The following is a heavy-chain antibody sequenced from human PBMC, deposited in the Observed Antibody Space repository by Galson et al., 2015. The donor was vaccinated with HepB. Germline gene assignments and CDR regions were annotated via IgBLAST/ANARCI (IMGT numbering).Heavy chain of an antibody. CDR2: IYSSGTT. CDR1: GGPISSNSYY. CDR3: ARGGLYQLNWFDP. Sequence: TLSLTCSLSGGPISSNSYYWGWIRQPLGKGLEWIGSIYSSGTTYFNPSLESRVTISIDTSKNQFSLKLSSVTAADTAVYYCARGGLYQLNWFDPWGQGTLVTVSS. D-gene: IGHD1-1*01. V-gene: IGHV4-39*07. J-gene: IGHJ5*02.